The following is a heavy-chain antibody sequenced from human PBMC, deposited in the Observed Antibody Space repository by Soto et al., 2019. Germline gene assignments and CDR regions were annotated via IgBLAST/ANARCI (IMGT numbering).Heavy chain of an antibody. V-gene: IGHV1-18*04. CDR1: GYTFTSYG. CDR3: ARDGYDSSGYYVDGFDY. CDR2: ISAYNGNT. J-gene: IGHJ4*02. Sequence: SSVKVSSKASGYTFTSYGISRVRQAPGQGLEWMGWISAYNGNTNYAQKLQGRVTMTTDTSTSTAYMELRSLRSDDTAVYYCARDGYDSSGYYVDGFDYWGQGTLVTVSS. D-gene: IGHD3-22*01.